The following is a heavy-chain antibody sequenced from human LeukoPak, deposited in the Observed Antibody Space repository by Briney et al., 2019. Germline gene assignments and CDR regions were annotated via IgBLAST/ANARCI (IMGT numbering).Heavy chain of an antibody. D-gene: IGHD2-15*01. V-gene: IGHV4-39*07. Sequence: PSETLSLTCTVSGGSISSSSYYRGWIRQPPGKGLEWIGSIYYSGSTYYNPSLKSRVTISVDTSKNQFSLKLSSVTAADTAIYYCASEYCSGDSCEGGHFDYWGQGTLVTVSS. J-gene: IGHJ4*02. CDR3: ASEYCSGDSCEGGHFDY. CDR2: IYYSGST. CDR1: GGSISSSSYY.